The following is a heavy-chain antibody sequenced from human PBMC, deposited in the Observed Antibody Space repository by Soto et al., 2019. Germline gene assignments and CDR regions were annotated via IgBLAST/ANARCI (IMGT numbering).Heavy chain of an antibody. J-gene: IGHJ4*02. CDR1: GGSISSSSYY. CDR3: ARQSIVVVTLDY. Sequence: QLQLQESGPGLVKPSETLSLTCTVSGGSISSSSYYWGWIRQPPGKGLEWIGSIYYSGSTYYNPSLKSRVTISVETSKNQFSLKLSSVTAADTAVYYCARQSIVVVTLDYWGQGTLVTVSS. V-gene: IGHV4-39*01. CDR2: IYYSGST. D-gene: IGHD3-22*01.